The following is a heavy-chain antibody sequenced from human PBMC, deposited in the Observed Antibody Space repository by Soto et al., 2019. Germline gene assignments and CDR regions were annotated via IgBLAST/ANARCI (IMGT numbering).Heavy chain of an antibody. Sequence: VGSLRLSCAASVFTFSSYSMHWVRHSPGKGLEWVAVISYDGSNKYYADSVKGRFTISRDNSKNTLYLQMNSLRAEDTAVYYCARDAEVTRALYYYYGMEVLGQGTTVTVSS. CDR1: VFTFSSYS. CDR3: ARDAEVTRALYYYYGMEV. J-gene: IGHJ6*02. V-gene: IGHV3-30-3*01. CDR2: ISYDGSNK. D-gene: IGHD7-27*01.